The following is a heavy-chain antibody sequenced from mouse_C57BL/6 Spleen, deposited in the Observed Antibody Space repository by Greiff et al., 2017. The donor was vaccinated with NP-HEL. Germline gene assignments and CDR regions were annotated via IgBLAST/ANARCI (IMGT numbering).Heavy chain of an antibody. V-gene: IGHV1-81*01. CDR2: IYPRSGNT. Sequence: QVQLQQSGAELARPGASVKLSCKASGYTFTSYGISWVKQRTGQGLEWIGEIYPRSGNTYYNEKFKGKATLTADKSSSTASMELRSLTSAVSAVFFCAREYYGNGYYAIDYWGQRTSVTVSS. J-gene: IGHJ4*01. CDR1: GYTFTSYG. CDR3: AREYYGNGYYAIDY. D-gene: IGHD1-1*01.